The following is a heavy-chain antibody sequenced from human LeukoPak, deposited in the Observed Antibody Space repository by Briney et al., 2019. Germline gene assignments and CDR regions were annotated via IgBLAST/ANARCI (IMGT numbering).Heavy chain of an antibody. CDR1: GGSFSGYY. CDR3: AREPYVDTAMVTEGDY. CDR2: INHSGST. J-gene: IGHJ4*02. D-gene: IGHD5-18*01. Sequence: SETLSLTYAVYGGSFSGYYWSWIRQPPGKGLEWIGEINHSGSTNYNPSLKSRVTISVDTSKNQFSLKLSSVTAADTAVYYCAREPYVDTAMVTEGDYWGQGTLVTVSS. V-gene: IGHV4-34*01.